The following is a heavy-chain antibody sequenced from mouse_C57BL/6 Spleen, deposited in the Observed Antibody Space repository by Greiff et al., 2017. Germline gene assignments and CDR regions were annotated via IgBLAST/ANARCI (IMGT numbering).Heavy chain of an antibody. CDR3: ESCRNDAYYLDY. CDR1: GYAFSSSW. Sequence: QVQLQQSGPELVKPGASVKISCKASGYAFSSSWMNWVKQRPGKGLEWIGRIYPGDGDTNYNGKFKGKATLTADKSSSTAYMQLSSLTSEDSEVYFGESCRNDAYYLDYWGQGTTLTVSS. J-gene: IGHJ2*01. D-gene: IGHD2-12*01. CDR2: IYPGDGDT. V-gene: IGHV1-82*01.